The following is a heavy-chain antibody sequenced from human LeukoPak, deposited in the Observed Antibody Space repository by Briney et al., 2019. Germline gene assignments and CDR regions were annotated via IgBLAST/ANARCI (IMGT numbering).Heavy chain of an antibody. J-gene: IGHJ4*02. Sequence: SETLSLTCTVSGGSINSSDYYWGWLRQAPGKGLEWIGSIYYTGSAYYNPSLKSRVTISVDTSKNQFFLRLRSVTAADTAVYYCASSSSGWLYWGQGTLVTVSS. V-gene: IGHV4-39*01. D-gene: IGHD6-19*01. CDR3: ASSSSGWLY. CDR1: GGSINSSDYY. CDR2: IYYTGSA.